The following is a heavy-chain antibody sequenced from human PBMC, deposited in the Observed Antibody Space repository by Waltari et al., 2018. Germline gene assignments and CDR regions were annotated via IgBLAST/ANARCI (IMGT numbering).Heavy chain of an antibody. J-gene: IGHJ4*02. Sequence: QEQLQESGPGLVKPSETLSLTCTVSGGSISSHYWSWIRQPPGKGLEWIGYIYYSGSTNYNPSLKSRVTISVDTSKNQFSLKLSSVTAADTAVYYCARMSITMVQGVIIIYYFDYWGQGTLVTVSS. CDR2: IYYSGST. CDR1: GGSISSHY. CDR3: ARMSITMVQGVIIIYYFDY. V-gene: IGHV4-59*11. D-gene: IGHD3-10*01.